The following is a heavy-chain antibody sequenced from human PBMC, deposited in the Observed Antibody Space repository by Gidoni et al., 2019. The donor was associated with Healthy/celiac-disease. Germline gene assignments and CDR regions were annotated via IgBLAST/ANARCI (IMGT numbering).Heavy chain of an antibody. Sequence: EVQLVQSGAEVKKPGESLKISCKGSGYSFTSYWIGWVRQMPGKGLEWMGSIYPGDFDTGYSPSFQGQVTISADKSISTAYLQWSSLKASDTAMYYCARQQGGGYYGSGSYAYWGQGTLVTVSS. CDR3: ARQQGGGYYGSGSYAY. J-gene: IGHJ4*02. D-gene: IGHD3-10*01. CDR2: IYPGDFDT. CDR1: GYSFTSYW. V-gene: IGHV5-51*01.